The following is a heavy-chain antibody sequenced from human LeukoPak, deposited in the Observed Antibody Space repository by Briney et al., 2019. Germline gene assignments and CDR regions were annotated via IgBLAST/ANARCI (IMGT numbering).Heavy chain of an antibody. CDR2: INHSGST. Sequence: SETLSLTCRVYGGSFSAYYRSWIRQPPGKGLEWIGEINHSGSTNYNPSLKSRVTISVDTSKNQFSLKLSSVTAADTAVYYCARKAATKNGGLGFYGMDVWGQGTTVTVSS. D-gene: IGHD5-12*01. V-gene: IGHV4-34*01. J-gene: IGHJ6*02. CDR3: ARKAATKNGGLGFYGMDV. CDR1: GGSFSAYY.